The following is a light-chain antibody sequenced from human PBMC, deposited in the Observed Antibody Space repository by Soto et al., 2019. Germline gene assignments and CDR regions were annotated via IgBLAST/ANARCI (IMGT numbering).Light chain of an antibody. CDR2: DAS. J-gene: IGKJ1*01. Sequence: EVVMTQSPALLSVSPGERVTLSCRASQSVNNNLAWYQQQPGQAPRLLIYDASSRATGIPDRFSGGGSGTDFTLTISRLEPEDFAVYYCQQYGSSPWTFGQGTKVDIK. V-gene: IGKV3-20*01. CDR3: QQYGSSPWT. CDR1: QSVNNN.